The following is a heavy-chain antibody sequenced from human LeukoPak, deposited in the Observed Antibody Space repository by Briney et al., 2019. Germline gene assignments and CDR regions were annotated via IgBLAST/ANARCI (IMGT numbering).Heavy chain of an antibody. CDR1: GYTFTGYY. J-gene: IGHJ6*02. Sequence: ASVKVSCKASGYTFTGYYMHWVRQAPGQGLEWMGWINPNSGGTNYAQKFQGRVTMARDTSISTAYMELSRLRSDDTAVYYCARDGGYCSGGSCYLVGMDVWGQGTTVTVSS. CDR3: ARDGGYCSGGSCYLVGMDV. V-gene: IGHV1-2*02. D-gene: IGHD2-15*01. CDR2: INPNSGGT.